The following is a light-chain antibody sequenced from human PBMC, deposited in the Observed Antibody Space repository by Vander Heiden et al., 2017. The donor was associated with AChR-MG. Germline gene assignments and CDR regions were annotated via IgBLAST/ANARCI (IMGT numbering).Light chain of an antibody. J-gene: IGKJ1*01. Sequence: DIQMTQSPSSLSASVGDRVTITCRASQSISSYLNWYQQKPGKAPKLLIYAASSLQSGVPSRFSGSGSGTDFTLTISSLQPEDFATYYCQQSYRTRFGQGTKVEIK. CDR2: AAS. V-gene: IGKV1-39*01. CDR1: QSISSY. CDR3: QQSYRTR.